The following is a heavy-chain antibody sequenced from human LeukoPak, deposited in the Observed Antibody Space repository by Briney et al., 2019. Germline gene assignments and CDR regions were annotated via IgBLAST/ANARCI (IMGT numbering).Heavy chain of an antibody. Sequence: SETLSLTCAVYGGSFSGYYWSWIRQPPGKGLEWIGEINHSGSTNYNPSLKSRVTISVDTSKNQFSLKLSSATAADTAVYYCARGLVYVGGASSYYSGRAVWAKGPTVPVSS. D-gene: IGHD1-26*01. CDR2: INHSGST. J-gene: IGHJ6*04. V-gene: IGHV4-34*01. CDR3: ARGLVYVGGASSYYSGRAV. CDR1: GGSFSGYY.